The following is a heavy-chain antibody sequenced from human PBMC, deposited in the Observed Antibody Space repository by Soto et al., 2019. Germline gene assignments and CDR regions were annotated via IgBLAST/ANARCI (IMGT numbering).Heavy chain of an antibody. CDR2: VYYTGRT. J-gene: IGHJ4*02. CDR3: ARDRDYLDH. V-gene: IGHV4-61*01. CDR1: GGSVNSGIYC. Sequence: QLQLQESGPGLVNPSETLSLTCTVSGGSVNSGIYCWSWIRQPPGKGLEWIGYVYYTGRTNYNPSLKSRVTNSADTSKNQFSLMLTPVTAAAPAVYYCARDRDYLDHWGQGPLVTVSS.